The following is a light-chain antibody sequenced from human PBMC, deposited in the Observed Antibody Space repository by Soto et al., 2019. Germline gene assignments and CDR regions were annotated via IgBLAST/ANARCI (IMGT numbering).Light chain of an antibody. CDR1: QSVNKAY. CDR3: QHSGGFRWT. J-gene: IGKJ1*01. Sequence: EIVLTQSPATLALSPGDRATLSCRASQSVNKAYLGWYQVKPGQAPRRLIYGASSRATGIPDRFSGRGFGTDFTLTISWLETEDFAGYYCQHSGGFRWTFGQGTKVEVK. V-gene: IGKV3-20*01. CDR2: GAS.